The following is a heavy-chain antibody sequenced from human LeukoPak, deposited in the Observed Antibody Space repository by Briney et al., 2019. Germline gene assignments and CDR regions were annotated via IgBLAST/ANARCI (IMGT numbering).Heavy chain of an antibody. V-gene: IGHV4-59*01. J-gene: IGHJ6*03. CDR1: GGSISTYY. CDR2: IYYSGST. Sequence: SETLSLTCTVSGGSISTYYWSWIRQPPGKGLEWIGYIYYSGSTNYNPSLKSRVTISVDTSKNQFSLKLSSVTAADTAVYYCARVFDSGSQAYFYYMDVWGKGTTVTISS. CDR3: ARVFDSGSQAYFYYMDV. D-gene: IGHD3-10*01.